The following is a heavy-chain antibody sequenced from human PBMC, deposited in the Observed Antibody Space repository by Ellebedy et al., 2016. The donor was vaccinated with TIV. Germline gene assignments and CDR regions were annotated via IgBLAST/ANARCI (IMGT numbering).Heavy chain of an antibody. CDR2: IRSKANSYAT. V-gene: IGHV3-73*01. J-gene: IGHJ3*02. CDR1: GFTFSGSA. D-gene: IGHD2-15*01. CDR3: TRLVGYGEAFDI. Sequence: GESLKISCAASGFTFSGSAMHWVRQASGKGLEWVGRIRSKANSYATAYAASVKGRFTISRDDSKNTAYLQMNSLKTEDTAVYYCTRLVGYGEAFDIWGQGTMVTVSS.